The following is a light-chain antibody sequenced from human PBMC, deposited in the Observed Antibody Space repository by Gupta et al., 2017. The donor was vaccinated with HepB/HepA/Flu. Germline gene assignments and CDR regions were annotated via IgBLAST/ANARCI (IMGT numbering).Light chain of an antibody. J-gene: IGKJ2*01. CDR3: QQYGGLPYT. CDR2: GAS. V-gene: IGKV3-20*01. CDR1: QSLSSGY. Sequence: EIVLTQSPGTLSLSPGERATLSCRASQSLSSGYLAWYQQKPGQAPRLLTYGASSRATGIPDRFSASGSGTDFTLTISRLEPEYFAVYYCQQYGGLPYTFGQGTKLEIK.